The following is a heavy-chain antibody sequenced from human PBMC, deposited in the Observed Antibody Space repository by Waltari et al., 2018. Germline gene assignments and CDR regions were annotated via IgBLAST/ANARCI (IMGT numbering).Heavy chain of an antibody. Sequence: QVQLQESGPGLVKPSETLSLTCTVSGGSISSYYWSWIRQPPGKGLEWIGYIYYSGSTNYNPSLKSRVTISVDTSKNQFSLKLSSVTAADTAVYYCARDQTQKGYCSSTSCLDAFDIWGQGTMVTVSS. CDR2: IYYSGST. J-gene: IGHJ3*02. CDR1: GGSISSYY. D-gene: IGHD2-2*01. CDR3: ARDQTQKGYCSSTSCLDAFDI. V-gene: IGHV4-59*01.